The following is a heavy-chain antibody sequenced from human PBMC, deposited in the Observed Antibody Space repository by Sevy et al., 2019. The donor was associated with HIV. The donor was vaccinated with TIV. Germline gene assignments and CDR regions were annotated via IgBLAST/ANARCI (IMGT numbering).Heavy chain of an antibody. J-gene: IGHJ6*02. CDR3: ARSYCSSTSCYGEFYYYYGMDV. V-gene: IGHV4-59*01. D-gene: IGHD2-2*01. CDR1: GGSISSYY. CDR2: IYYSGST. Sequence: SETLSLTCTVSGGSISSYYWSWIRQPPGKGLEWIGYIYYSGSTNYNPSLKRRVTISVDTSKNQFSLKLSSVTAADTAVYYCARSYCSSTSCYGEFYYYYGMDVWGQGTTVTVSS.